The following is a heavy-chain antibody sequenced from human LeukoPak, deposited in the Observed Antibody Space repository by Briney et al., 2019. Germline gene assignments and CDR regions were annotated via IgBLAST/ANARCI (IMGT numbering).Heavy chain of an antibody. CDR1: GYTFTSYA. D-gene: IGHD3-9*01. V-gene: IGHV1-3*01. J-gene: IGHJ6*04. CDR2: INAGNGNT. Sequence: ASVKVSCTASGYTFTSYAMHWVRQAPGQRLEWMGWINAGNGNTKYSQKFQGRVTITRDTSASTAYMELSSLRSEDTAVYYCARAGLNYDILTGYYTGYYYGMDVWGKGTTVTVSS. CDR3: ARAGLNYDILTGYYTGYYYGMDV.